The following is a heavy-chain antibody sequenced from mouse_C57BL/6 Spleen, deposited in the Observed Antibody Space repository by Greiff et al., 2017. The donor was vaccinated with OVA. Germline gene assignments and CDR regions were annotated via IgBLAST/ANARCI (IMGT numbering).Heavy chain of an antibody. V-gene: IGHV1-80*01. D-gene: IGHD2-3*01. CDR3: ARPLYDGYYGFDY. CDR2: IYPGDGDT. J-gene: IGHJ2*01. CDR1: GYAFSSYW. Sequence: QVQLQQSGAELVKPGASVKISCKASGYAFSSYWMNWVKQRPGKGLEWIGQIYPGDGDTNYNGKFKGKATLTADKSSSTAYMQLSSLTSEDSAVYFCARPLYDGYYGFDYWGQGTTLTVSS.